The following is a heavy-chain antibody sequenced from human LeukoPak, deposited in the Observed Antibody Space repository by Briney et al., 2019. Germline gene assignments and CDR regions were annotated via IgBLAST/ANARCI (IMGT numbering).Heavy chain of an antibody. CDR3: ARETPRRGETRDGYR. J-gene: IGHJ4*02. CDR2: ITRSSTTI. V-gene: IGHV3-48*01. Sequence: GGSLRLSCAASGFNFSIYSMNWVRQAPGKGLEWVSYITRSSTTIYYADSVKGRFTISRDNAKNSLYLQMNSLRAEDTAVYYCARETPRRGETRDGYRWGQGTLVTVSS. CDR1: GFNFSIYS. D-gene: IGHD5-24*01.